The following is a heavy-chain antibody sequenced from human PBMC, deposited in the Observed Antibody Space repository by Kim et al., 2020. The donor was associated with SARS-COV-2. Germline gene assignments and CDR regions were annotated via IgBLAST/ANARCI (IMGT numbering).Heavy chain of an antibody. D-gene: IGHD3-16*01. J-gene: IGHJ6*02. CDR1: GGSISSYY. CDR2: IYYSGST. Sequence: SETLSLTCTVSGGSISSYYWSWIRQPPGKGLEWIGYIYYSGSTNYNPSLKSRVTISVDTSKNQFSLKLSSVTAADTAVYYCARVVFDEGEYRTNYYYYYGMDVWGQGTTVTVSS. CDR3: ARVVFDEGEYRTNYYYYYGMDV. V-gene: IGHV4-59*01.